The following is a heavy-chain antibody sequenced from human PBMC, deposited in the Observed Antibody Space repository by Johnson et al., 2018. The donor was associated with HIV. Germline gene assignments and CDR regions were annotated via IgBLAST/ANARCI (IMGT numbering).Heavy chain of an antibody. V-gene: IGHV3-30*19. J-gene: IGHJ3*02. CDR3: ARLPSGYSRDAFDI. D-gene: IGHD5-18*01. CDR1: GFTFSSYG. Sequence: QVQLVESGGGVVQPGGSLRLSCAASGFTFSSYGMHWVRQAPGKGLEWMAFISYDGNIKYYADSVRGRFTISRDNSKNTLYLQMHSLRAEDTAFYYCARLPSGYSRDAFDIWGQGAMVTVSS. CDR2: ISYDGNIK.